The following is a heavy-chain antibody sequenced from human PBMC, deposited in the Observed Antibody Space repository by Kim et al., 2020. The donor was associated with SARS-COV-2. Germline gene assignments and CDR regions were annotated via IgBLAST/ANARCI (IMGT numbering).Heavy chain of an antibody. D-gene: IGHD3-16*02. CDR1: GGSVSSGSYY. CDR2: IYYSGST. V-gene: IGHV4-61*01. J-gene: IGHJ3*02. Sequence: SETLSLTCTVSGGSVSSGSYYWSGIRQPPGKGLEWIGYIYYSGSTNYNPSLKSRVTISVDTSKNQFSLKLSSVTAADTAVYYCARFIRDRFPANSRSDAFDIWGQGTMVTVSS. CDR3: ARFIRDRFPANSRSDAFDI.